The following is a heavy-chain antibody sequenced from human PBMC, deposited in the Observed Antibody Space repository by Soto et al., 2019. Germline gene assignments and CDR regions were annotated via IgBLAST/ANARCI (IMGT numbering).Heavy chain of an antibody. D-gene: IGHD2-15*01. Sequence: TLSLTCTVSGGSISSSYWSWIRQPPGKGLEWLAYIYDDGSANYNPSLKSRATISLDMSKNQFSLKLTSVTAADTAVYYCARDKYCSGGSCRKNWFDPWGQGTLVTVSS. CDR3: ARDKYCSGGSCRKNWFDP. CDR1: GGSISSSY. J-gene: IGHJ5*02. CDR2: IYDDGSA. V-gene: IGHV4-59*01.